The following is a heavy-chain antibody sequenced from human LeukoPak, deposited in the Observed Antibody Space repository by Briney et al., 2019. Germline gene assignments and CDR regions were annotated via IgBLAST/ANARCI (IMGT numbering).Heavy chain of an antibody. CDR3: ARSVISVVVPAALDY. V-gene: IGHV1-69*05. D-gene: IGHD2-2*01. J-gene: IGHJ4*02. CDR1: GGTFSSYA. CDR2: IIPIFGIA. Sequence: SVKVSCKASGGTFSSYAISWVRQAPGQGLEWMGRIIPIFGIANYAQKFQGRVTITTDESTSTAYMELSSLRSEDTAVYYCARSVISVVVPAALDYWGQGTLVTVSS.